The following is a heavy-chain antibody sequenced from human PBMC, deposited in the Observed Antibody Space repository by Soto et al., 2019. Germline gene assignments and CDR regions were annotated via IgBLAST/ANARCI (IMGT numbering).Heavy chain of an antibody. CDR3: TRDPGQFYYGINWLDP. CDR1: GVTFNTYT. J-gene: IGHJ5*02. Sequence: PVGSLTLSCAASGVTFNTYTLTWVRQAPGKGLEWVSSMSSTSTSIYYADSVKGRFTISRDNAKNSLYLQMNSLRAEDTAVYYCTRDPGQFYYGINWLDPWGQGTLVTVSS. V-gene: IGHV3-21*01. CDR2: MSSTSTSI. D-gene: IGHD3-10*01.